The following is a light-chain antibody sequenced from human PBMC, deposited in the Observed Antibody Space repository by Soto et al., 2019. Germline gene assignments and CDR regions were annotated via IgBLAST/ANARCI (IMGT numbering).Light chain of an antibody. Sequence: AIQLTQSPSSLSASVGDRVTITCRASQDISRALAWYQQKPGKAPKTLIYVASYLESGVPSRFSGSRSGTDCTLAISSLQPEDFATYYCQQFYSYPLTFGGGTKVEIK. CDR2: VAS. CDR3: QQFYSYPLT. J-gene: IGKJ4*01. CDR1: QDISRA. V-gene: IGKV1-13*02.